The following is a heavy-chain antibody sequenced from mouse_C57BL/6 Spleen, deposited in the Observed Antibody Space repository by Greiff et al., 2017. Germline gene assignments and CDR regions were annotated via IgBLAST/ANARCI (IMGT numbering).Heavy chain of an antibody. V-gene: IGHV10-1*01. CDR3: VRQNYGSRGYFDV. Sequence: EVKLMESGGGLVQPKGSLKLSCAASGFSFNTYAMNWVRQAPGKGLEWVARIRSKSNNYATYYADSVKDRFTISRDDSESMLYLQMNNLKTEDTAMYYCVRQNYGSRGYFDVWGTGTTVTVSS. J-gene: IGHJ1*03. CDR1: GFSFNTYA. CDR2: IRSKSNNYAT. D-gene: IGHD1-1*01.